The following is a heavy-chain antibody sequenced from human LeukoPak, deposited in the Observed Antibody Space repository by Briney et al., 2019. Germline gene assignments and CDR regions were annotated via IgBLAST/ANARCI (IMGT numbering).Heavy chain of an antibody. J-gene: IGHJ4*02. CDR3: ATSRTFDY. Sequence: GGSLRLSCAASGFTFNSYWMNWVRQAPGKGQEWVANIKQDGSEKYYVDSVKGRFTISRDNAENSRYLQMNSLRAEDTAVYYCATSRTFDYWGQGTLVTVSS. CDR2: IKQDGSEK. CDR1: GFTFNSYW. D-gene: IGHD1-7*01. V-gene: IGHV3-7*01.